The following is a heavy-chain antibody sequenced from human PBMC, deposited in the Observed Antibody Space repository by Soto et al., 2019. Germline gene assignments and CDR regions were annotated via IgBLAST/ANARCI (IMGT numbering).Heavy chain of an antibody. J-gene: IGHJ5*02. D-gene: IGHD1-1*01. CDR1: GGSISSGDYY. Sequence: SETLSLTCTVSGGSISSGDYYWSWIRQPPGKGLEWIGYIYYSGSTDYNPSLKSRVMMSVDTSKKQFSLKLRSVTAADTAVYYCVRDGTKTLRDWFDPWGQGSSVTVSS. V-gene: IGHV4-30-4*01. CDR2: IYYSGST. CDR3: VRDGTKTLRDWFDP.